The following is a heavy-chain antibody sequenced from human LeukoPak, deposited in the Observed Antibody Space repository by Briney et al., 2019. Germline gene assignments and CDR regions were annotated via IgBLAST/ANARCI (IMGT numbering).Heavy chain of an antibody. D-gene: IGHD5-18*01. CDR3: ARGDTAMVNFNYFDY. CDR2: INWNGGST. Sequence: WIRQPPGKGLEWVSNINWNGGSTGYADSVKGRFTISRDNAKNSLYLQMNSLRAEDTALYYCARGDTAMVNFNYFDYWGQGTLVTVSS. J-gene: IGHJ4*02. V-gene: IGHV3-20*03.